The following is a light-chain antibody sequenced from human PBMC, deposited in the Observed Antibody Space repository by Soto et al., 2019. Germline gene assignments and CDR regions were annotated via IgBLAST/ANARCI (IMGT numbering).Light chain of an antibody. CDR3: QQYTNWPRT. Sequence: EVVLTQSPGTLSLSPGERATLSCRASQSVGSSYLAWYQQKPGQAPRVLIYGTSSRATGIPDRFSGSGSGTDFTLTISRLEPEDFAVYYCQQYTNWPRTFGQGTKVDIK. V-gene: IGKV3-20*01. CDR2: GTS. CDR1: QSVGSSY. J-gene: IGKJ1*01.